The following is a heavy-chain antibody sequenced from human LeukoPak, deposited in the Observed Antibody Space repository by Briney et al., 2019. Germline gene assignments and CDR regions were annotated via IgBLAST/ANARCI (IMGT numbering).Heavy chain of an antibody. Sequence: PGGSLRLSCAASGFTFSSYAMHWVRQAPGKGLEWVAVISYDGSNKYCADSVKGRFTISRDNSKNTLYLQMNSLRAEDTAVYYCARARYSHDYYYGMDVWGKGTTVTVSS. CDR1: GFTFSSYA. CDR3: ARARYSHDYYYGMDV. J-gene: IGHJ6*04. V-gene: IGHV3-30*04. D-gene: IGHD5-18*01. CDR2: ISYDGSNK.